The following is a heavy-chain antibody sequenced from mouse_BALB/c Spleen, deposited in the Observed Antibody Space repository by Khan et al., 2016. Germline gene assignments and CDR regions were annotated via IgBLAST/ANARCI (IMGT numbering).Heavy chain of an antibody. J-gene: IGHJ3*01. Sequence: QVQLQQSGADLVRPGTSVKVSCKASGYAFTNVLIDWIKQRPGQGLDWIGVINPGSGSTNYNEKFKGKATLTADKSSSTAYMQLSSLTSDDSAVXFGARQYGSSDVRFEYWGQGTLMTVSA. CDR1: GYAFTNVL. V-gene: IGHV1-54*01. CDR3: ARQYGSSDVRFEY. CDR2: INPGSGST. D-gene: IGHD1-1*01.